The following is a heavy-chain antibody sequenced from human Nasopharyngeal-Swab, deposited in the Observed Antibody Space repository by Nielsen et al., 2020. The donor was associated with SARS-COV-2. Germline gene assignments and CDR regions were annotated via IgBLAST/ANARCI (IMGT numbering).Heavy chain of an antibody. V-gene: IGHV3-23*01. CDR2: ISGSGGST. J-gene: IGHJ3*02. CDR3: AKVLTMIVVVTLNAFDI. D-gene: IGHD3-22*01. Sequence: GESLKIPCAASRFSFSSYAMSWVRQAPGKGLEWVSGISGSGGSTYYADSVKGRFTISRDNSKKTLYLQMNSLRAEDTAVYYCAKVLTMIVVVTLNAFDIWGQGTMVTVSS. CDR1: RFSFSSYA.